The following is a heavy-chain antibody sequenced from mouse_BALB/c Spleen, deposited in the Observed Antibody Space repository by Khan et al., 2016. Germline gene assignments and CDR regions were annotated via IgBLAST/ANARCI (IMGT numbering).Heavy chain of an antibody. J-gene: IGHJ4*01. CDR3: ARPDGNPYAMEY. CDR1: GFDFSRYW. CDR2: INPDSSTI. D-gene: IGHD2-1*01. Sequence: EVQLQESGGGLVQPGGSLKLSCAASGFDFSRYWMSWVRQAPGKGLEWIGEINPDSSTINYTPSLKDKFIIFRDNAKDTLYLQLSKVRSDDSALYYCARPDGNPYAMEYWGQGTSVTVSS. V-gene: IGHV4-1*02.